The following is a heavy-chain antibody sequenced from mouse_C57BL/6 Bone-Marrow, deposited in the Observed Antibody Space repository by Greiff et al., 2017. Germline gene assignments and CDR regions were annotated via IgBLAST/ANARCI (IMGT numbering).Heavy chain of an antibody. CDR2: ISDGGSYT. CDR1: GFTFSSYA. J-gene: IGHJ1*03. V-gene: IGHV5-4*03. Sequence: EVKVVESGGGLVKPGGSPKLSCAASGFTFSSYAMSWVRQTPEKRLEWVATISDGGSYTYYPDNVKGRFTISRDNAKNNLYLQMSHLKSEDTAMYYCARGWGYFDVWGTGTTVTVSS. CDR3: ARGWGYFDV. D-gene: IGHD3-3*01.